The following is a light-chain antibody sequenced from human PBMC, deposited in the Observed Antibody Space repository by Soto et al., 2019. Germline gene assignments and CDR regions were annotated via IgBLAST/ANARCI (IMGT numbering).Light chain of an antibody. J-gene: IGLJ2*01. V-gene: IGLV6-57*04. CDR2: ENK. CDR1: SGSIANNY. Sequence: NFMLTQPHSVSESPGKTVTISCTRSSGSIANNYVQWYQQRPGSAPTTVIYENKLRHSGCPDRFSGSTDGSSNSASLTISGLQTEDEADYYCQSYDADFVIFGGGTKLTVL. CDR3: QSYDADFVI.